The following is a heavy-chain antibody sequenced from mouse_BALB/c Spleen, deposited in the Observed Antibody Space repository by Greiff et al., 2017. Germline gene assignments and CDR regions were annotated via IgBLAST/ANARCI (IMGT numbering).Heavy chain of an antibody. J-gene: IGHJ2*01. Sequence: EVKLVESGGGLVQPGGSLKLSCAASGFTFSSYGMSWVRQTPDKRLELVATINSNGGSTYYPDSVKGRFTISRDNAKNTLYLQMSSLKSEDTAMYYCAIVATRCFDYWGQGTTLTVSS. CDR1: GFTFSSYG. D-gene: IGHD1-1*01. CDR3: AIVATRCFDY. V-gene: IGHV5-6-3*01. CDR2: INSNGGST.